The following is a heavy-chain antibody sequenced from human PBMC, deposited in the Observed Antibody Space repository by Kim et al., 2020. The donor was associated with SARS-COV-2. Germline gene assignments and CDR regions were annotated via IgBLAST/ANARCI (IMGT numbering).Heavy chain of an antibody. J-gene: IGHJ4*02. CDR2: ISKSGGST. D-gene: IGHD6-6*01. V-gene: IGHV3-23*01. CDR1: GFTFSSYD. CDR3: AKEYSSSSAGY. Sequence: GGSLRLSCAASGFTFSSYDMSWVRQAPGKGLQWVSGISKSGGSTYYADSVKGRFTISRDNSKNTLYLQLNSLRAEDTAVYYCAKEYSSSSAGYWGQGTQVTVSS.